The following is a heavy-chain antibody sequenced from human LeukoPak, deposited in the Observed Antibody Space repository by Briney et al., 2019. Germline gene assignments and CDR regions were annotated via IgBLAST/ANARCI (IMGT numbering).Heavy chain of an antibody. Sequence: ASVKVSCKASGYTFTSYDINWVRQATGQGLEWMGWMNPNSGNTGYAQKFQGRVTITRNTSISTAYMELSSLRSEDTAVDYCARAGVVTPSYYTMDAWDKGTPVTASS. CDR1: GYTFTSYD. D-gene: IGHD3-16*01. CDR3: ARAGVVTPSYYTMDA. J-gene: IGHJ6*03. CDR2: MNPNSGNT. V-gene: IGHV1-8*03.